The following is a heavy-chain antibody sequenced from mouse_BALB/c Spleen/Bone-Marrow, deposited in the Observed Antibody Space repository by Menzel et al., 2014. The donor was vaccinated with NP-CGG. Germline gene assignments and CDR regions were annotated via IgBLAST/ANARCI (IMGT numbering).Heavy chain of an antibody. CDR1: GYTFSRYW. V-gene: IGHV1-9*01. J-gene: IGHJ1*01. Sequence: LQQSGAELMKPGASVKISCKATGYTFSRYWIEWVKQRPGHGLEWIGEILPGSGSTNYNEEFKGKATFTADTSSNTAYMQLSSLTSEDSAVYYCARWGYGSSYVGYFDVWGAGTTVTVSS. CDR3: ARWGYGSSYVGYFDV. D-gene: IGHD1-1*01. CDR2: ILPGSGST.